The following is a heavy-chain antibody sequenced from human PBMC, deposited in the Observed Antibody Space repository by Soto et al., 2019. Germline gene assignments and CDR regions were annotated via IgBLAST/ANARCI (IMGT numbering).Heavy chain of an antibody. CDR1: GFSLSGDGVG. V-gene: IGHV2-5*02. J-gene: IGHJ3*02. CDR3: AHAFGVTSWPNDAFDI. Sequence: QITLKESGPTLVKPTQSLTLTCTVSGFSLSGDGVGVGWIRQPPGKAVEWLALIYWDDDQRYSPSLKTRLTITKDTSKNQVVLTMTNMDLVDTATYYCAHAFGVTSWPNDAFDIWGQGTVVTVSS. CDR2: IYWDDDQ. D-gene: IGHD3-3*01.